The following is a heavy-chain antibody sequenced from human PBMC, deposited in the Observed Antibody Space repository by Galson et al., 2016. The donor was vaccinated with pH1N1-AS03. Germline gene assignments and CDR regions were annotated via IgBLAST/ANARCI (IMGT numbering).Heavy chain of an antibody. CDR1: GFSFSSYA. Sequence: SLRLSCAASGFSFSSYAMSWVRQAPGKGLQWVSSITSGGNTYYADSVKGRFTISRDNFKQTLHLQMNRLRAEDAAVYLCAKDKGSSRHDDYWGQGTRVTVSS. CDR3: AKDKGSSRHDDY. D-gene: IGHD6-13*01. V-gene: IGHV3-23*01. CDR2: ITSGGNT. J-gene: IGHJ4*02.